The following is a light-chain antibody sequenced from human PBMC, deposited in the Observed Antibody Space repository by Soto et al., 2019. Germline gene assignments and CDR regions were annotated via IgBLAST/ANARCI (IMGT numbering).Light chain of an antibody. J-gene: IGLJ1*01. CDR1: SSDIGAYNY. CDR2: EVS. V-gene: IGLV2-14*01. CDR3: FSFTTDWTHV. Sequence: QSALTQPAPVSGSPGQSITISCTGSSSDIGAYNYVSWFQQYPGKAPKLIISEVSNRPPGVSNRFSGSKSGTAASLTISGLQTEDEADYFCFSFTTDWTHVFGTGTKVTVL.